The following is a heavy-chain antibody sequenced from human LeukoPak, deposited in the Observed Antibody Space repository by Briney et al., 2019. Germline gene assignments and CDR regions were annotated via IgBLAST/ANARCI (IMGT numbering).Heavy chain of an antibody. CDR1: GYMFSDYY. J-gene: IGHJ4*02. CDR2: IKRDGSEK. V-gene: IGHV3-7*01. CDR3: ARDDAEYSSSWYYFDY. D-gene: IGHD6-13*01. Sequence: PGGSLRLSCAASGYMFSDYYMSWVRQAPGKGLEWAANIKRDGSEKYYMDSVKGRFTISRDNAKSSLYLQMNSLRAEDTAVYYCARDDAEYSSSWYYFDYWGQGTLVTVSS.